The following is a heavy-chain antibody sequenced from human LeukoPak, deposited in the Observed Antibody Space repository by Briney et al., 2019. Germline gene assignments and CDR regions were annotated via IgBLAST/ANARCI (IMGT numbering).Heavy chain of an antibody. J-gene: IGHJ4*02. V-gene: IGHV3-66*01. CDR3: AKDLTIFGVVNPTPLDY. Sequence: GGSLRLSCAASGFTVSSNYMSWVRQAPGKGLEWVSVIYSGGSTYYADSVKGRFTISRDNSKNTLYLQMNSLRAEDTAVYYCAKDLTIFGVVNPTPLDYWGQGTLVTVSS. CDR1: GFTVSSNY. CDR2: IYSGGST. D-gene: IGHD3-3*01.